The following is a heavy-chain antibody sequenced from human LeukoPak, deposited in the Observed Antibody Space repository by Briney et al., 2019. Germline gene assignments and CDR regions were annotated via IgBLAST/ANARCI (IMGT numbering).Heavy chain of an antibody. CDR2: IKQDGSEK. J-gene: IGHJ4*02. CDR3: ARGFGRYDY. D-gene: IGHD3-16*01. CDR1: GFTSSNYW. Sequence: PGGSLRLSCAASGFTSSNYWMSWVRQAPGKGLEWVANIKQDGSEKYYVDSVKGRFTISRDNAKNSLYLQMNSLRAEDTAVYYCARGFGRYDYWGQGTLVTVSS. V-gene: IGHV3-7*01.